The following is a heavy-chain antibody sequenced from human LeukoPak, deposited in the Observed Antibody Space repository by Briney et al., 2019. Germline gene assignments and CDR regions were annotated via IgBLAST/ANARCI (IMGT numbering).Heavy chain of an antibody. CDR3: AKDRIAAAGTVDY. CDR1: GFTFSSYA. CDR2: ISGSGDTT. Sequence: GGSLRLSCAATGFTFSSYALTWVRQAPGKGLEWVSGISGSGDTTYYADSVKGRFTISRDNSKNTLYLQMNSLRAEDTAIYYCAKDRIAAAGTVDYWGQGTLVTVSS. V-gene: IGHV3-23*01. D-gene: IGHD6-13*01. J-gene: IGHJ4*02.